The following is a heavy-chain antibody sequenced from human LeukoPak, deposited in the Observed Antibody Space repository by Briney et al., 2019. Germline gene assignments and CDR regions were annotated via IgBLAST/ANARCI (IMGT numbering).Heavy chain of an antibody. D-gene: IGHD6-19*01. J-gene: IGHJ6*03. CDR3: ARDFSEGWLVRHYYYYYYMDV. CDR2: IYTSGST. CDR1: GGSISSYY. V-gene: IGHV4-4*07. Sequence: SETLSLTCTVSGGSISSYYWSWIRQPAGKGLEWIGRIYTSGSTNYNPSLKSRVTMPVDTSKNQFSLKLSSVTAADTAVYYCARDFSEGWLVRHYYYYYYMDVWGKGTTVTVSS.